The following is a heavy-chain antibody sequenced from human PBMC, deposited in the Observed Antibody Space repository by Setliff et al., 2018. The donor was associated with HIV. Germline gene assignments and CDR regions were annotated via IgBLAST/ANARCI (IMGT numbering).Heavy chain of an antibody. CDR1: GYTFTSYY. CDR3: ARQLSNSLES. J-gene: IGHJ4*02. CDR2: ISPNNGDT. V-gene: IGHV1-2*02. Sequence: ASVKVSCKASGYTFTSYYVHWVRQAPGQGLEWMGWISPNNGDTTIPQRFRGRVTMTRDTSINTAYMELSGLRSDDTAVYYCARQLSNSLESWGQGAPVTVSS. D-gene: IGHD1-1*01.